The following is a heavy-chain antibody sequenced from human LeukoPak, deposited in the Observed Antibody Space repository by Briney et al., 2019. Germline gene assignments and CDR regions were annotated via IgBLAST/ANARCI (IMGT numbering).Heavy chain of an antibody. Sequence: SETLSLTCTVSGGSISSYYWSWIRQPAGKGLEWIGRIYTSGSTNYNPSLKSRVTMSVDTSKNQFSLKLSSVTAADTAVYYCARQGLIWFGELLPWFDPWGQGTLVTVSS. D-gene: IGHD3-10*01. V-gene: IGHV4-4*07. CDR2: IYTSGST. CDR1: GGSISSYY. J-gene: IGHJ5*02. CDR3: ARQGLIWFGELLPWFDP.